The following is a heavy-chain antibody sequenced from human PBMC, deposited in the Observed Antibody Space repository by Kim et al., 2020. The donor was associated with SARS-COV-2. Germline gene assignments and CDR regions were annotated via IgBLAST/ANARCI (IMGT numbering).Heavy chain of an antibody. D-gene: IGHD3-3*01. Sequence: SETLSLTCTVSGGSVSSGSYYWSWIRQPPGKGLEWIGYIYYSGSTNYNPSLKSRVTISVDTSKNQFSLKLSSVTAADTAVYYCARASFRITIFGVVIIRETWFDPWGQGTLVTVSS. CDR2: IYYSGST. V-gene: IGHV4-61*01. CDR1: GGSVSSGSYY. J-gene: IGHJ5*02. CDR3: ARASFRITIFGVVIIRETWFDP.